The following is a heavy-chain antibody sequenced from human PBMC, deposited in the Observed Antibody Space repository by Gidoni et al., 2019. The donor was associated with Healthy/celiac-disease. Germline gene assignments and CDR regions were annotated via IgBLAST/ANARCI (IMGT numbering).Heavy chain of an antibody. CDR3: AKEARDGYKEPGYLDY. J-gene: IGHJ4*02. CDR1: GFTFSSYA. D-gene: IGHD5-12*01. V-gene: IGHV3-23*01. CDR2: ISGSGGST. Sequence: EVQLLESGGGLVQPGGSLRLSCAASGFTFSSYAMSWVRQAPGKGLEWVSAISGSGGSTYYADSVKGRFTISRDNSKNTLYLQMNSLRAEDTAVYYCAKEARDGYKEPGYLDYWGQGTLVTVSS.